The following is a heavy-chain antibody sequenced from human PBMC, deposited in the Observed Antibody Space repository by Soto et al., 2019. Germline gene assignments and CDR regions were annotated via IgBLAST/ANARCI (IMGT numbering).Heavy chain of an antibody. CDR1: GFTFSSYA. J-gene: IGHJ4*02. CDR3: AKLGTNYYVDY. CDR2: INTGGGST. V-gene: IGHV3-23*01. Sequence: EVQLLESGGGLVQPGGSLRLSCAASGFTFSSYAMTWVREAPGKGLEWVSAINTGGGSTYYADSLKDRFTISRDNSKNTLYLQMNSLRAEDTALYYSAKLGTNYYVDYWGQGTLVTVSS.